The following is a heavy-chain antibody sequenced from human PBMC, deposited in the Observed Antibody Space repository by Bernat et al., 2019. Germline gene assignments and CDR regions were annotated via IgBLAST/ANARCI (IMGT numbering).Heavy chain of an antibody. D-gene: IGHD2-21*02. J-gene: IGHJ4*02. V-gene: IGHV3-30*01. CDR1: GFTFSSYA. CDR3: ARYSGRDWGPIDY. CDR2: ISYDGSNK. Sequence: QVQLVESGGGVVQPGRSLRLSCAASGFTFSSYAMHWVRQAPGKGLEWVAVISYDGSNKYYADSVKGRFTISRDNSKNTLYLQMNSLRAEDTAVYYCARYSGRDWGPIDYWGQGTLVTVSS.